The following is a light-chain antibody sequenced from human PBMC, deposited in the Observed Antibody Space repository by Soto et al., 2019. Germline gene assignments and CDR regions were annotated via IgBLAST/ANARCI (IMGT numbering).Light chain of an antibody. CDR2: AAS. CDR1: QSISSY. V-gene: IGKV1-39*01. Sequence: DIQMTQSPSSLSASVGDRVPITCRASQSISSYLNWYQQKQGKAPKLLIYAASSLQSGVPSRFSGSGSGTDLTITISSLQPEDFETYVGQQANSFPITFGQGTRLEIK. CDR3: QQANSFPIT. J-gene: IGKJ5*01.